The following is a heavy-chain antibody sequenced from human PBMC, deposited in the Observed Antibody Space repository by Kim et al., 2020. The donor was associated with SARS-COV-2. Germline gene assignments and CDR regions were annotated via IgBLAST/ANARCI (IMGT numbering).Heavy chain of an antibody. D-gene: IGHD5-18*01. J-gene: IGHJ4*02. CDR1: GGSISSYY. CDR2: IYYSGST. V-gene: IGHV4-59*13. CDR3: ARGGRYLGDTAMV. Sequence: SETLSLTCTVSGGSISSYYWSWIRQPPGKGLEWIGYIYYSGSTNYNPSLKSRVTISVDTSKNQFSLKLSSVTAADTAVYYCARGGRYLGDTAMVWGQGTLVTVSS.